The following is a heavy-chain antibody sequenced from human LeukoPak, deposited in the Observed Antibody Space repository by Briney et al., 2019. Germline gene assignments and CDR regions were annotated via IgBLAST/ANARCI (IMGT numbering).Heavy chain of an antibody. V-gene: IGHV3-7*01. CDR2: IKQDGGEK. Sequence: GGSLRLSCAASGFTFSSYWMSWVRQAPGKGVEWVANIKQDGGEKYYVDSVKGRFTISRDNAKNSLYLQMNSLRAGDTAVYYCARDRFAIFGVVIQFDYWGQGTLVTVSS. CDR3: ARDRFAIFGVVIQFDY. J-gene: IGHJ4*02. CDR1: GFTFSSYW. D-gene: IGHD3-3*01.